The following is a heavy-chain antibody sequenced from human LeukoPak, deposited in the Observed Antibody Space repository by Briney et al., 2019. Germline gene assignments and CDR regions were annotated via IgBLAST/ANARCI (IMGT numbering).Heavy chain of an antibody. CDR1: GYTFTSYG. J-gene: IGHJ4*02. V-gene: IGHV1-18*01. CDR2: ISAYNGNT. Sequence: ASVKVSCKASGYTFTSYGISWVRQAPGQGLEWMGRISAYNGNTNYAQKLQGRVTMTTDTSTSTAYMELRSLRSDDTAVYYCARDCGGDCYSNFNFDYWGQGTLVTVSS. CDR3: ARDCGGDCYSNFNFDY. D-gene: IGHD2-21*02.